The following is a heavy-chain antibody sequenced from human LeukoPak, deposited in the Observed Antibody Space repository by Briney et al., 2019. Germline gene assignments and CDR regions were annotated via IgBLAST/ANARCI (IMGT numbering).Heavy chain of an antibody. D-gene: IGHD3-16*01. Sequence: GGSLRLSCAASGFTFSSYSMNWVRQAPGKGLEWVSSISSSSSYIYYADSVKGRFTISRDNAKNSLYLQMNSLRAEDTAVYYCARDVLGDWTRDFDYWGQGTLVTVPS. CDR2: ISSSSSYI. CDR1: GFTFSSYS. V-gene: IGHV3-21*01. J-gene: IGHJ4*02. CDR3: ARDVLGDWTRDFDY.